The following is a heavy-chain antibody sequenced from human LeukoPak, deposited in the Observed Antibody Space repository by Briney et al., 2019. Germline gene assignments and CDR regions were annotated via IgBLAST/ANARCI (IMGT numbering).Heavy chain of an antibody. Sequence: ASVEVSCKASGYTFTSYGISWVRQAPGQGLEWMGWISAYNGNTNYAQKLQGRVTMTTDTSTSTAYMELRSLRSDDTAVYYCARVVPAAMYSDYWGQGTLVTVSS. CDR2: ISAYNGNT. D-gene: IGHD2-2*01. V-gene: IGHV1-18*01. CDR1: GYTFTSYG. J-gene: IGHJ4*02. CDR3: ARVVPAAMYSDY.